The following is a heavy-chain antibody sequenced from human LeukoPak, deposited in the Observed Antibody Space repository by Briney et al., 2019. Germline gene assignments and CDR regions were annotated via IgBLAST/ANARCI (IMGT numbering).Heavy chain of an antibody. CDR1: GFTLSNYA. CDR2: ISGTGGST. D-gene: IGHD1-1*01. CDR3: AKVRTGHYFDY. V-gene: IGHV3-23*01. J-gene: IGHJ4*02. Sequence: GGSLRLSCAASGFTLSNYAMSWVRQAPGKGLEWVSSISGTGGSTYYADSVKGRFTISRDNSNNTLFLQMNSLRAEDTAVYYCAKVRTGHYFDYWGQGTLVTVSS.